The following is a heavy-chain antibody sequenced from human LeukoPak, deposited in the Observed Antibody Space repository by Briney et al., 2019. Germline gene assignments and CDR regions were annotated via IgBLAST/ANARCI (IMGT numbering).Heavy chain of an antibody. V-gene: IGHV4-59*01. D-gene: IGHD3-22*01. CDR3: ARDSSGYYYSRVRGTYYYYMDV. CDR2: IYYSGST. J-gene: IGHJ6*03. Sequence: PSETLSLTCTVSGGSISSYYWSWIRQPPGKGLEWIGYIYYSGSTNYNPSLKSRVTISVDTSKNQFSLKLSSVTAADTAVYYCARDSSGYYYSRVRGTYYYYMDVWGKGTTVTVSS. CDR1: GGSISSYY.